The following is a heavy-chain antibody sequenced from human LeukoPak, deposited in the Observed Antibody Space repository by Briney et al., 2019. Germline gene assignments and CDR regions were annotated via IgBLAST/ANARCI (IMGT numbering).Heavy chain of an antibody. CDR2: IKQDGSEK. J-gene: IGHJ4*02. V-gene: IGHV3-7*01. Sequence: GGSLRLSCAASGLTFSSFWMSWLRQAPGKGLEWVANIKQDGSEKYYVDSVKGRFTISRDNAKNSLYLQMNSPRVEDTAVYYCARDRGGHFDYWGQGTLVTVSS. D-gene: IGHD3-10*01. CDR3: ARDRGGHFDY. CDR1: GLTFSSFW.